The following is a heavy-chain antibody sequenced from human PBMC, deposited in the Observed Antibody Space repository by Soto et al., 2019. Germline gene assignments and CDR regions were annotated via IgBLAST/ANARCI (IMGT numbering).Heavy chain of an antibody. V-gene: IGHV3-23*01. CDR3: AKGGPYYYDSSGYYDY. Sequence: EVQLLESGGGLVQPGGSLRLSCAASGFTFSSYTMTWVRQAPGKGLEWVSAISGSGSSTYYADSVKGRFTISRDNSKNPLYLQMNSLRAEDTAVYYCAKGGPYYYDSSGYYDYWGQGTLVTVSS. CDR2: ISGSGSST. D-gene: IGHD3-22*01. J-gene: IGHJ4*02. CDR1: GFTFSSYT.